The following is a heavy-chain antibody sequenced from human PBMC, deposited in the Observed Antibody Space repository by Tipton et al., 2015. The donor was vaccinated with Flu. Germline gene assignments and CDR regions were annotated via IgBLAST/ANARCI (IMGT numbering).Heavy chain of an antibody. J-gene: IGHJ4*02. CDR3: ARAGDSRGTSFDY. CDR2: IYYSGKT. D-gene: IGHD2-21*02. V-gene: IGHV4-39*01. CDR1: GGSITNSRYY. Sequence: TLSLTCIVSGGSITNSRYYWGWIRQPPGKGLEWIGSIYYSGKTDYKSSLKRRVIISVDTSKNQLSLNLRSVTAADTAVYYCARAGDSRGTSFDYWGQGTLVTVSS.